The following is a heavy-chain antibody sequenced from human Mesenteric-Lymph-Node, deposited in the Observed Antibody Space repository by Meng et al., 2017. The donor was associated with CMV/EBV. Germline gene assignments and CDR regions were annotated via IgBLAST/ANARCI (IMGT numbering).Heavy chain of an antibody. Sequence: SVKVSCKASGGTFSSYAISWVRQAPGQGLEWMGGIIPIFGTANYAQKFQGRVTMTTDTSTSTAYMELRSLRSDDTAVYYCARDKGAGTHFDYWGQGTLVTVSS. D-gene: IGHD1-7*01. V-gene: IGHV1-69*05. CDR3: ARDKGAGTHFDY. J-gene: IGHJ4*02. CDR2: IIPIFGTA. CDR1: GGTFSSYA.